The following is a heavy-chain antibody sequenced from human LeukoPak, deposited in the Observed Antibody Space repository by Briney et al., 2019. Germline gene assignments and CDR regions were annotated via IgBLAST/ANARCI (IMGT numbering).Heavy chain of an antibody. CDR3: ARGTYYYGSGSQCYFDY. CDR2: IIPILGIA. J-gene: IGHJ4*02. V-gene: IGHV1-69*04. Sequence: SVKVSCKASGGTFSSYAISWVRQAPGQGLEWMGRIIPILGIANYAQKFQGRVTITADKSTSTAYMELSSLRSEDTAVYYCARGTYYYGSGSQCYFDYWGQGTLVTASS. D-gene: IGHD3-10*01. CDR1: GGTFSSYA.